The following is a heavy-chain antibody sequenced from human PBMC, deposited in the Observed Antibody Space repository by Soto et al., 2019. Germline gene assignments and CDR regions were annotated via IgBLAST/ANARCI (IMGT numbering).Heavy chain of an antibody. CDR1: GDSVSSNSAG. J-gene: IGHJ4*01. CDR3: ARGEQYSGRIFDY. V-gene: IGHV6-1*01. D-gene: IGHD1-26*01. CDR2: TYYRSKWYY. Sequence: QVQLQQSGPGLVKPSQTLSLTCAITGDSVSSNSAGWSWVRQSPSRGLEWLGRTYYRSKWYYEYAVSVRGRITINPATSKNHYSLQLNSVTPEDTAVYFCARGEQYSGRIFDYWGQGTLVTVSS.